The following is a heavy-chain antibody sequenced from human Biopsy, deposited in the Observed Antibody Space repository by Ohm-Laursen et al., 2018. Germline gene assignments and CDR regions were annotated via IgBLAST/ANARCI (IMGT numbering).Heavy chain of an antibody. D-gene: IGHD3-3*01. CDR2: ITGSGGST. Sequence: SLRLSCTAPGFTFSIYAMSWVRQAPGKGPEWVSAITGSGGSTFYADSVKGRFTISRDNSKNTLYLQMNSVRADDTAIYYCAKGGSITIFGVVINNCFDPWGQGTRVTVSS. CDR1: GFTFSIYA. CDR3: AKGGSITIFGVVINNCFDP. V-gene: IGHV3-23*01. J-gene: IGHJ5*02.